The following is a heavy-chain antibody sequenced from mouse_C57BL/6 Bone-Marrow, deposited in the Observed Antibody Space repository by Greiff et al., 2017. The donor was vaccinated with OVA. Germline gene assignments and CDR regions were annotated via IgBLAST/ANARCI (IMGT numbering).Heavy chain of an antibody. CDR3: ARRGFITTVVGDEYWYFDV. D-gene: IGHD1-1*01. CDR1: DSEVFPIAY. CDR2: ILPSIGRT. Sequence: QVQLKQSGSELRSPGSSVKLSCKDFDSEVFPIAYMSWVRQKPGHGFEWIGGILPSIGRTIYGEKFEDKATLDADTLSNTAYLELNSLTSEDSAIYYCARRGFITTVVGDEYWYFDVWGTGTTVTVSS. V-gene: IGHV15-2*01. J-gene: IGHJ1*03.